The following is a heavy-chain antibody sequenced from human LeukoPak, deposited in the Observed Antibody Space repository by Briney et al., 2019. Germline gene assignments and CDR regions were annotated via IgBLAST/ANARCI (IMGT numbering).Heavy chain of an antibody. J-gene: IGHJ4*02. CDR3: ARFTRRYSEDY. Sequence: GGSLILSCAASGFNFNNYWMSWLRQAPGKGLEWVANIKDDGSEEYYVDSVKGRSTIVRDNAYNSLYLQMNSLRVEDTAIYFCARFTRRYSEDYWGQGTLVSVSS. D-gene: IGHD2-2*02. V-gene: IGHV3-7*03. CDR2: IKDDGSEE. CDR1: GFNFNNYW.